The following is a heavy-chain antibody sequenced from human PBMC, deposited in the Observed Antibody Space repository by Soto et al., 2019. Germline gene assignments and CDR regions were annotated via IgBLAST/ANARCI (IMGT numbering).Heavy chain of an antibody. J-gene: IGHJ4*02. Sequence: EVQLLESGGGLVQPGGSLRLSCAASGFTFSSYAMSWVRQAPGQGLEWVSSITSTGDRAYYADSVKGRFTVSRDNSKNTLYLQMNSLRAEDTAVYYCAKYYMVTRSPFDYWGQGTLVTVSS. D-gene: IGHD5-18*01. CDR2: ITSTGDRA. V-gene: IGHV3-23*01. CDR3: AKYYMVTRSPFDY. CDR1: GFTFSSYA.